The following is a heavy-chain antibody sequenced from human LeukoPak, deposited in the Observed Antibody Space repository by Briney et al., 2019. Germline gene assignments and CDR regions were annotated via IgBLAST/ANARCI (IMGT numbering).Heavy chain of an antibody. D-gene: IGHD3-22*01. J-gene: IGHJ4*02. CDR2: INPNGGDT. V-gene: IGHV1-2*02. CDR3: ARDYSDSSGYYGLFDY. Sequence: GASVKVSCKASGYTFTGYYIHWVRQAPGQGLEWMGWINPNGGDTNYAQKFQGRVTMTRDMSITTAYMELSRLRSDDTAVYYCARDYSDSSGYYGLFDYWGQGTLVTVSS. CDR1: GYTFTGYY.